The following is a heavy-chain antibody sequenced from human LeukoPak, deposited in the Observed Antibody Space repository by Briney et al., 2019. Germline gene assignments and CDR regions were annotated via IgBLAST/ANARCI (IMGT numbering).Heavy chain of an antibody. Sequence: ASVKVSCKASGYTFTSYGISWVRQAPGQGLEWMGWINPNSGGTNYAQKFQGRVTMTRDTSISTAYMELSRLRSDDTAVYYCARAVLLWFGELFPLDYWGQGTLVTVSS. D-gene: IGHD3-10*01. CDR1: GYTFTSYG. V-gene: IGHV1-2*02. CDR2: INPNSGGT. CDR3: ARAVLLWFGELFPLDY. J-gene: IGHJ4*02.